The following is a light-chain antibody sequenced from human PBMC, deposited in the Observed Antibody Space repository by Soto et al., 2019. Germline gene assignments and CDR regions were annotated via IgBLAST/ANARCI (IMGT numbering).Light chain of an antibody. CDR3: SSYAGSNRVV. V-gene: IGLV2-8*01. Sequence: QSVLTQPPSASGSPGQSVTISCTGTSSDVGGYNYVSWYQQHPGKAPKLIIYEVNKRPSGDPALFSGSKSGNTASLTVSGLQAEDEADYYCSSYAGSNRVVFGGGTKLTVL. J-gene: IGLJ2*01. CDR2: EVN. CDR1: SSDVGGYNY.